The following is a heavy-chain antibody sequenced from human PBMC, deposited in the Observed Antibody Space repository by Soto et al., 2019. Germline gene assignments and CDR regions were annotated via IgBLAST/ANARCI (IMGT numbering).Heavy chain of an antibody. J-gene: IGHJ6*02. CDR3: AKRWMDI. Sequence: GGSLRLSCAASGFTFSNYIMNWVRQAPGKGLEWVSGTSSSGSTVYKDSVKGRFTVSRDNSKNTLYLEMNSLRGEDTAVYYCAKRWMDIWGQGTTVTVSS. V-gene: IGHV3-23*01. CDR1: GFTFSNYI. CDR2: TSSSGST.